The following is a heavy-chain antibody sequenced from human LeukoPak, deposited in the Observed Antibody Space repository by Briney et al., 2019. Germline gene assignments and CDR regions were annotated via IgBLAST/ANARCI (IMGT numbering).Heavy chain of an antibody. V-gene: IGHV4-4*07. CDR2: VYTTGST. J-gene: IGHJ4*02. CDR3: AREAIFRGYFDY. Sequence: SETLSLTCTVSGGSISTYYWDWIRQPAGKGLEYIGRVYTTGSTNHNPSLRSRVTMSVDTSKNQFSLKLSSVTAADTAVYYCAREAIFRGYFDYWGQGTLVTVSS. CDR1: GGSISTYY. D-gene: IGHD3-3*01.